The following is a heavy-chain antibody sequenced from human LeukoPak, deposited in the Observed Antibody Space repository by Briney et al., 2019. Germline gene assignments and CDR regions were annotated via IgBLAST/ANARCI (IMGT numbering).Heavy chain of an antibody. CDR2: MYFNSGAT. V-gene: IGHV1-2*02. Sequence: ASVKVSCKASGFSFTGYYVQWLRQAAGQGLEWVGWMYFNSGATRYAPKFQDRVTMTRDTSISTAYMELSSLRADDTAMYFCAREGSSGQDWYAFDVWGQETMVILSS. CDR3: AREGSSGQDWYAFDV. J-gene: IGHJ3*01. CDR1: GFSFTGYY. D-gene: IGHD5-12*01.